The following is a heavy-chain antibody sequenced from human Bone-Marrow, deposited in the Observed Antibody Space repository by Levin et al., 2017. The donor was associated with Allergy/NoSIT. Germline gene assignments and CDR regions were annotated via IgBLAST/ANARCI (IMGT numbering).Heavy chain of an antibody. D-gene: IGHD1-14*01. Sequence: GESLKISCAASGLTVSNNYMSWVRQAPGKGLEWVALIYSGGDTYYADSVKGRFTISRDSSKNTLYLQMNSLRTEDTAGYHCARNMTVTDLGFWGRGTLFTVSS. CDR1: GLTVSNNY. J-gene: IGHJ4*02. CDR3: ARNMTVTDLGF. CDR2: IYSGGDT. V-gene: IGHV3-53*01.